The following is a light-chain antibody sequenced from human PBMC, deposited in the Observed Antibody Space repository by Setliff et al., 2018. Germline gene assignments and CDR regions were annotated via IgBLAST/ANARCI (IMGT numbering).Light chain of an antibody. CDR3: AAWDDSLNGRYV. J-gene: IGLJ1*01. V-gene: IGLV1-44*01. CDR2: RNN. Sequence: QSVLTQPPSASGTPGQRVTISCSGSSSNIGSNTVNWYQQFQGTAPKLLIYRNNQRPSGVPDRFSGSKSATSASLAISGLQAEDEADYYCAAWDDSLNGRYVFGTGTKVTVL. CDR1: SSNIGSNT.